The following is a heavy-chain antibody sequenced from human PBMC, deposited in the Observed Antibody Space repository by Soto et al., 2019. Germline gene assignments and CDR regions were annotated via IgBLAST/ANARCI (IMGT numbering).Heavy chain of an antibody. CDR3: ARDRGAAAGYFDY. J-gene: IGHJ4*02. D-gene: IGHD6-13*01. Sequence: SETLSLTXTVSGGSISSGGYYWSWIRQHPGKGLEWIGYIYYSGSTYYNPSLKSRVTISVDTSKNQFSLKLSSVTAADTAVYYCARDRGAAAGYFDYWGQGTLVTVSS. CDR2: IYYSGST. V-gene: IGHV4-31*03. CDR1: GGSISSGGYY.